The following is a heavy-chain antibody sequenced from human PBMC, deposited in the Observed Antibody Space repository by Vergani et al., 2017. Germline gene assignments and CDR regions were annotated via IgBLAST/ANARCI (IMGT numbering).Heavy chain of an antibody. J-gene: IGHJ4*02. D-gene: IGHD6-19*01. CDR2: IYYSGST. CDR1: GGSISSSSYY. V-gene: IGHV4-39*07. CDR3: AKDEGPDSSGWYSGYGY. Sequence: QLQLPESGPGLVKPSETLSLTCTVSGGSISSSSYYWGWIRQPPGKGLEWIGSIYYSGSTYYNPSLKSRVTISVDTSKNQFSLKLSSVTAADTAVYYCAKDEGPDSSGWYSGYGYWGQGTLVTVSS.